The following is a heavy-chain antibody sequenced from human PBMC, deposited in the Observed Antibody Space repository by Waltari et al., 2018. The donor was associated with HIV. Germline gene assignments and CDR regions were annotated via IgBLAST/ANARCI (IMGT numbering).Heavy chain of an antibody. D-gene: IGHD3-10*01. J-gene: IGHJ4*02. CDR1: GFTFSSYA. CDR3: AKDSLMVRGVIIY. Sequence: EVQLLESEGGLVQPGGSLRLSCAASGFTFSSYAISWVRAAPGKGLEWVSAISGSGGSTYYADSVKGRFTISRDNSKNTLYLQMNSLRAEDTAVYYCAKDSLMVRGVIIYWGQGTLVTVSS. CDR2: ISGSGGST. V-gene: IGHV3-23*01.